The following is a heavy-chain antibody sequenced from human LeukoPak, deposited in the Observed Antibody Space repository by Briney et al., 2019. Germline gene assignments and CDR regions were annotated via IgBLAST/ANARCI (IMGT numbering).Heavy chain of an antibody. J-gene: IGHJ5*02. CDR2: IYYSRST. Sequence: KPSETLSLTCTVSGGSISSSSYYCGWIRQPPGKGLEWIGSIYYSRSTYYDPSLKSRVTISVDKSNNQFPLKLNSVTAADTAVYYCLKSEDYRFDPWGRGTLVTVSS. V-gene: IGHV4-39*06. CDR1: GGSISSSSYY. CDR3: LKSEDYRFDP. D-gene: IGHD4-11*01.